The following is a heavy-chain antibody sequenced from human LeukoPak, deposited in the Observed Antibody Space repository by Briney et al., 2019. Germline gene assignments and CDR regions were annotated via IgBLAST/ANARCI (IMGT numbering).Heavy chain of an antibody. CDR1: GGSISSGSYY. J-gene: IGHJ4*02. CDR3: ARDSGAVEATGVGFDY. D-gene: IGHD1-26*01. Sequence: KPSGTLSLTCTVSGGSISSGSYYWNWIRQPAGKGLEWIGRIYTSGSTNYNPSLKSRVTISVDTSKNQFSLKLSSVTAADTAVYYCARDSGAVEATGVGFDYWGQGTLVTVSS. CDR2: IYTSGST. V-gene: IGHV4-61*02.